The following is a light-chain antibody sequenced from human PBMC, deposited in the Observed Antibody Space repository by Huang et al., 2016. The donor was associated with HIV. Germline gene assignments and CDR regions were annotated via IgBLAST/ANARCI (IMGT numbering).Light chain of an antibody. CDR3: QQRSNWRWT. CDR2: DAS. CDR1: QSVSSY. Sequence: EIVLTQSPATLSLSPGERATLSCRASQSVSSYLAWYQQKPGQAPRLLIYDASNRATGIPARLSGSGSGTDFTLTISSLEPEEFAVYYCQQRSNWRWTFGQGTKVEIK. J-gene: IGKJ1*01. V-gene: IGKV3-11*01.